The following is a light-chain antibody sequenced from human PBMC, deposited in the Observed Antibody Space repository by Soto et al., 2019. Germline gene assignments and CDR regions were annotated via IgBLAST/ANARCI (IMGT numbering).Light chain of an antibody. CDR1: SSDVGGQNA. Sequence: QSALTQPASVSGSPGQSITISCTGTSSDVGGQNAVSWYQQHPGKAPKFMIYDVSKRPSGVSSRFSGSKSGNTASLTISGLQAEDDADYYCCSYAGSSTVVFGGGTKLTVL. V-gene: IGLV2-23*02. CDR3: CSYAGSSTVV. J-gene: IGLJ2*01. CDR2: DVS.